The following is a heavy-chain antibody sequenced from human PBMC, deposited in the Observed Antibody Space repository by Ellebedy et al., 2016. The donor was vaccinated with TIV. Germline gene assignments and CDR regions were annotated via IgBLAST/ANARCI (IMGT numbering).Heavy chain of an antibody. V-gene: IGHV4-34*01. CDR3: ARAYYDILTGPKDPKFDP. D-gene: IGHD3-9*01. Sequence: SETLSLTXAVYGGSFSGYYWSWIRQPPGKGLEWIGEISHSGSTNYNPSLKSRVTISVDTSKNQFSLKLSSVTAADTAVYYCARAYYDILTGPKDPKFDPWGQGTLVTVSS. CDR2: ISHSGST. CDR1: GGSFSGYY. J-gene: IGHJ5*02.